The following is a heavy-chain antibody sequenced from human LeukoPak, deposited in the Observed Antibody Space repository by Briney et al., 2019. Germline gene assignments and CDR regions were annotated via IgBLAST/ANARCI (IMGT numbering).Heavy chain of an antibody. Sequence: SETLSLTCTVSGGSISSYYWSWIRQPPGKGLEWIGYIYYSGSTNYNPSLKSRVTISVDTSKNQFSLKLSSVTAADTAVYYCARESRITMIVVDDAFDIWGQGTMVTVSS. CDR1: GGSISSYY. CDR2: IYYSGST. CDR3: ARESRITMIVVDDAFDI. J-gene: IGHJ3*02. D-gene: IGHD3-22*01. V-gene: IGHV4-59*01.